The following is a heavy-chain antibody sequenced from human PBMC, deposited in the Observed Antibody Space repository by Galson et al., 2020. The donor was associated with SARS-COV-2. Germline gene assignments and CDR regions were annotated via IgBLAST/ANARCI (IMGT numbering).Heavy chain of an antibody. D-gene: IGHD3-3*01. V-gene: IGHV3-74*01. J-gene: IGHJ4*02. CDR3: ARDGHYTGSEELDS. Sequence: ALHGESLKISCEASGFTFSGHWMHWVRQAPGKGLVWVALINYEATLTYYADSVKGRFTISRDNVQNTVYLQMNSLRADDTALYYCARDGHYTGSEELDSWGQGTLVTVSS. CDR2: INYEATLT. CDR1: GFTFSGHW.